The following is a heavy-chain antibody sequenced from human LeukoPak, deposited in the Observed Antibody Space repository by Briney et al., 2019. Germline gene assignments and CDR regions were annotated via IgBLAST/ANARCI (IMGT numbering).Heavy chain of an antibody. J-gene: IGHJ4*02. V-gene: IGHV3-23*01. D-gene: IGHD1-26*01. CDR1: GFTFNNYA. CDR2: ISGGGGST. Sequence: GGSLRLSCAASGFTFNNYAMTWVRQAPGKGLEWVSAISGGGGSTYYVDSVKGRFTISRDNSKNTLYLQMSSLRAEDTAAYYCAKVADPIVGATNYFDYWGQGTLATVSS. CDR3: AKVADPIVGATNYFDY.